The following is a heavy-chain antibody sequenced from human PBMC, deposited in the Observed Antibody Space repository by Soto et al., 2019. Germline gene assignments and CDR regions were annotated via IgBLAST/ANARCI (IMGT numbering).Heavy chain of an antibody. J-gene: IGHJ6*02. CDR3: AAEYSSGWYGMDV. CDR2: INAGNGNT. V-gene: IGHV1-3*01. Sequence: ASVKVSCKASGYTFTGYAMHWVRQAPGQRLEWMGWINAGNGNTKYSQKFQGRVTITRDTSASTAYTELSSLRSEDTAVYYCAAEYSSGWYGMDVWGQGTTVTVSS. CDR1: GYTFTGYA. D-gene: IGHD6-19*01.